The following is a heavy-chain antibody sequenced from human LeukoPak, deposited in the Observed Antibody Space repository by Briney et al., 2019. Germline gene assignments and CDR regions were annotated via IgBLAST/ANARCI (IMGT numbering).Heavy chain of an antibody. CDR1: GFTFSSYS. J-gene: IGHJ4*02. V-gene: IGHV3-21*01. Sequence: GGSLRLSCAASGFTFSSYSMNWVRQAPGKGLEWVSSISSSSYIYYADSVKGRFTISRDNAKNSLYLQMNSLRAEDTAVYYCARSLWFGESGYFDYWGQGTLVTVSS. D-gene: IGHD3-10*01. CDR3: ARSLWFGESGYFDY. CDR2: ISSSSYI.